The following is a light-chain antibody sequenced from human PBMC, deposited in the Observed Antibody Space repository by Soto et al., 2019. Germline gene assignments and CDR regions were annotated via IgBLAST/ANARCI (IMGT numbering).Light chain of an antibody. CDR3: MQGTHWPWT. CDR2: KVS. CDR1: QSLLYSADGNTY. J-gene: IGKJ1*01. V-gene: IGKV2D-30*01. Sequence: DIVMTQSPLSLPVTPGEPSSISCRSSQSLLYSADGNTYLTWFHLRPGQSPRRLIYKVSNWDSGVPDRFSGYGSGTDFTLKISRVEAEDVGTYYCMQGTHWPWTLGQGTKVDIK.